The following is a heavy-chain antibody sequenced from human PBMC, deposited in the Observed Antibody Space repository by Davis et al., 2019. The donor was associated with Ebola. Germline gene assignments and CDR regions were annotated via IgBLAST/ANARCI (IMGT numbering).Heavy chain of an antibody. CDR2: FSGSGGGT. V-gene: IGHV3-23*01. CDR1: GFVFRNYV. D-gene: IGHD1-26*01. CDR3: ARVGATTGVY. J-gene: IGHJ4*02. Sequence: GESLKISCAASGFVFRNYVMSWVRQAPGKGLEWVSAFSGSGGGTYYADSVKGRFTISRDNSKNTLYLQMNSLRAEDTAVYYCARVGATTGVYWGQGTLVTVSS.